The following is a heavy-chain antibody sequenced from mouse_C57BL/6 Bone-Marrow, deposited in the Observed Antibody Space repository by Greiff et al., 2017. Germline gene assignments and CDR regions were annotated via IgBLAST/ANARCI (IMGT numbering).Heavy chain of an antibody. CDR3: ARRYDYDWFAY. CDR2: ISSGSSTI. Sequence: EVHLVESGGGLVKPGGSLKLSCAASGFTFSDYGMHWVRQAPEKGLEWVAYISSGSSTIYYADTVKGRFTLSRDNAKNTLFLQMTSLRSEDTAMYYCARRYDYDWFAYWGQGTLVTVSA. J-gene: IGHJ3*01. V-gene: IGHV5-17*01. CDR1: GFTFSDYG. D-gene: IGHD2-4*01.